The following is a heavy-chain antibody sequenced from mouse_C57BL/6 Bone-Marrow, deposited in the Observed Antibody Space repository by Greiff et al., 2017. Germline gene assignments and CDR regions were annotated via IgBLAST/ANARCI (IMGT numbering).Heavy chain of an antibody. Sequence: EVMLVESGGDLVKPGGSLKLSCAASGFTFSSYGMSWVRQTPDKRLEWVATISSGGSYTYYPDSVKGRFTISRDNAKNTLYLQMSSLKSEDTAMYYCARYSNFDYWGQGTTLTVSS. J-gene: IGHJ2*01. V-gene: IGHV5-6*01. D-gene: IGHD2-5*01. CDR3: ARYSNFDY. CDR1: GFTFSSYG. CDR2: ISSGGSYT.